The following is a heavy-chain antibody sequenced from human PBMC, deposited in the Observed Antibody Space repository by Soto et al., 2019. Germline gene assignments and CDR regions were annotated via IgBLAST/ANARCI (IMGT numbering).Heavy chain of an antibody. J-gene: IGHJ6*02. CDR3: TPFPAARLYYYYGMDV. CDR2: IKSKTDGGTT. CDR1: GFTFSNAW. Sequence: EVQLVESGGGLVKPGGSLRLSCAASGFTFSNAWMNWVRQAPGKGLEWVGRIKSKTDGGTTDYAAPVKGRFTISRDDSKNTLYLQMNSLKTEDTAVYYCTPFPAARLYYYYGMDVWGQGTTVTVSS. V-gene: IGHV3-15*07. D-gene: IGHD6-6*01.